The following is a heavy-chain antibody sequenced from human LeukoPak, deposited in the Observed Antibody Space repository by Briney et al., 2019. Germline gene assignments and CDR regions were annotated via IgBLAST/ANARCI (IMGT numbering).Heavy chain of an antibody. Sequence: GGSLRLSCAASGFTFSSYSMNWVRQAPGKGLEWVSSISSSSSYIYYADSVKGRFTISRDNAKNSLYLQMNSLRAEDKAVYYCARDSSFDFDYWGQGTLVTVSS. V-gene: IGHV3-21*01. CDR1: GFTFSSYS. CDR2: ISSSSSYI. CDR3: ARDSSFDFDY. D-gene: IGHD6-6*01. J-gene: IGHJ4*02.